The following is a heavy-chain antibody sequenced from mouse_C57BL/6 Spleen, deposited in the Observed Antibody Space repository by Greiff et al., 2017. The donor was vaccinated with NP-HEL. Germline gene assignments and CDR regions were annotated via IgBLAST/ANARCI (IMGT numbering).Heavy chain of an antibody. CDR1: GFNIKDYY. Sequence: EVQLQESGAELVKPGASVKLSCTASGFNIKDYYMHWVKQRTEQGLEWIGRIDPEDGETKYVPKFQGKATITADTSSNTAYLQLSSLTSEDTAVYYCAMGYGYDSWFAYWGQGTLVTVSA. CDR2: IDPEDGET. CDR3: AMGYGYDSWFAY. D-gene: IGHD2-2*01. V-gene: IGHV14-2*01. J-gene: IGHJ3*01.